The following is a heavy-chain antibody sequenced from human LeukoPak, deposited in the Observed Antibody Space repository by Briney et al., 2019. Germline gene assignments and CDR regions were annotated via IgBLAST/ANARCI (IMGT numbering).Heavy chain of an antibody. J-gene: IGHJ6*02. D-gene: IGHD5-12*01. Sequence: GGSLRLSCAASGLTVSSNYMSWVRQGPGKGLEWVSVIYSGGSTYYADSVKGRFTISRDNSKNTLYLQMNSLRAEDTAVYYCARRRLRGDYYGVDVWGQGTTVTVSS. CDR2: IYSGGST. CDR3: ARRRLRGDYYGVDV. V-gene: IGHV3-53*01. CDR1: GLTVSSNY.